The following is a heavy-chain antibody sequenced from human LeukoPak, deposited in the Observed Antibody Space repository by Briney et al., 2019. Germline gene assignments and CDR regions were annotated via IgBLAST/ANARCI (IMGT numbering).Heavy chain of an antibody. CDR2: IRYDGSNK. V-gene: IGHV3-30*02. CDR1: GLTFSSYG. J-gene: IGHJ3*01. CDR3: AKDASDAFDV. Sequence: GGSLRLSCAASGLTFSSYGIHWVRQAPGKGLEWVAFIRYDGSNKYYADSVKGRFTISRDNSKNTVYLQMNSLRPEDTAVYYCAKDASDAFDVWGQGTMVTVSS.